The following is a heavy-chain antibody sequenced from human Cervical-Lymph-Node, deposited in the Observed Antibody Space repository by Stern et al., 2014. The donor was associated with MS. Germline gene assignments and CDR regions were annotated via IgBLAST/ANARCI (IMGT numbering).Heavy chain of an antibody. D-gene: IGHD3-22*01. J-gene: IGHJ4*02. V-gene: IGHV3-74*01. CDR1: GFTFSSYW. CDR3: ARDPSYDRSGYYSYFDY. Sequence: EVQLVESGGGLVQPGGSLRLSCAASGFTFSSYWMHWVRQAPGKGLVWVSRINSDGSSTSYADSVKGRFTISRDNAKNTLYLQMNSLRAEDTAVYYCARDPSYDRSGYYSYFDYWGQGTLVTVSS. CDR2: INSDGSST.